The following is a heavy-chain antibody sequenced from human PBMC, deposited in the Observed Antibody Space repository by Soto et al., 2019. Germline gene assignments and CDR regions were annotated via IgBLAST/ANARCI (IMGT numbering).Heavy chain of an antibody. D-gene: IGHD1-7*01. CDR2: ISPSNGNR. V-gene: IGHV1-18*01. CDR1: GYTFPSSY. J-gene: IGHJ5*02. Sequence: QVQLVQSGPELMKPGASVKVSCNDSGYTFPSSYLNWVRQAPGRGLEWVGWISPSNGNRNYAQKFQGRATMTTDRSTSRVYMELRSLRTADTAVYYCARGGGANYASDRWGQGTLVT. CDR3: ARGGGANYASDR.